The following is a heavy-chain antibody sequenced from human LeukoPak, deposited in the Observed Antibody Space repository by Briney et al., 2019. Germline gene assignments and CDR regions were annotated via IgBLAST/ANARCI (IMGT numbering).Heavy chain of an antibody. D-gene: IGHD6-13*01. CDR2: ISAYNGNT. Sequence: GASVNVSCKASGYTFTSYGISWVRQAPGQGLEWMGWISAYNGNTNYAQKPQGRVTMTTDTSTSTAYMELRSLRSDDTAVYYCARDRRVYSSSWYEYGYWGQGTLVTVSS. V-gene: IGHV1-18*01. CDR3: ARDRRVYSSSWYEYGY. CDR1: GYTFTSYG. J-gene: IGHJ4*02.